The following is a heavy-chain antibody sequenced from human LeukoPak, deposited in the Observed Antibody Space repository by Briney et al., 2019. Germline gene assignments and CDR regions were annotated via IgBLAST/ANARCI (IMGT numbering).Heavy chain of an antibody. V-gene: IGHV1-18*01. Sequence: GASVKVSCKASGYIFTKYGFTWVRQAPGQGLEWMGWISAYDGYTNHAQKFQGRVTMTRNTSISTAYMELSSLRSEDTAVYYCARLPTFEGFDPWGQGTLVTVSS. CDR2: ISAYDGYT. J-gene: IGHJ5*02. CDR3: ARLPTFEGFDP. CDR1: GYIFTKYG.